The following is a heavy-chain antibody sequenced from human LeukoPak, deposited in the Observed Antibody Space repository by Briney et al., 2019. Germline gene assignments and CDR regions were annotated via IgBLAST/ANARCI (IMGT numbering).Heavy chain of an antibody. CDR2: IYYSGST. CDR1: GGSISSYY. CDR3: ARSTSRDGYNSGIDY. Sequence: SETLSLTCTVSGGSISSYYWSWIRQPPGKGLEWIGYIYYSGSTNYNPSLKSRVTISVDTSKNQFSLKLSSVTAADTAVYYCARSTSRDGYNSGIDYWGQGTLVTVSS. D-gene: IGHD5-24*01. V-gene: IGHV4-59*01. J-gene: IGHJ4*02.